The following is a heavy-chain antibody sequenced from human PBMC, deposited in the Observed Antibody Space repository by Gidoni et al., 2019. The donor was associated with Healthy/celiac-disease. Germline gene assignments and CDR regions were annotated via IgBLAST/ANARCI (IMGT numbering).Heavy chain of an antibody. Sequence: QVQLVPSGAEVTKPGSSVKVSCKASGGTFSSYSISWVRQAPGQGLEWMGGIIPIFGTANYAQKFQGRVTITADESTSTAYMELSSLRSEDTAVYYCARDREGDDIWTDYYGMDVWGQGTTVTVSS. V-gene: IGHV1-69*01. D-gene: IGHD3-9*01. CDR3: ARDREGDDIWTDYYGMDV. J-gene: IGHJ6*02. CDR1: GGTFSSYS. CDR2: IIPIFGTA.